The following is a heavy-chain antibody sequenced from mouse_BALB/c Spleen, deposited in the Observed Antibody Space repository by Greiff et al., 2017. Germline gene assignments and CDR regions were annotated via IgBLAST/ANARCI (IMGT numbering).Heavy chain of an antibody. CDR3: ARRATVVFDY. CDR1: GYSITSCYS. J-gene: IGHJ2*01. Sequence: EVKLEESGPDLVKPSQSLSLTCTVTGYSITSCYSWHWIRQFPGNKLEWMGYIHYSGSTNYNPSLKSRISITRDTSKNQFFLQLNSVTTEDTATYYCARRATVVFDYWGQGTTLTVSS. CDR2: IHYSGST. V-gene: IGHV3-1*02. D-gene: IGHD1-1*01.